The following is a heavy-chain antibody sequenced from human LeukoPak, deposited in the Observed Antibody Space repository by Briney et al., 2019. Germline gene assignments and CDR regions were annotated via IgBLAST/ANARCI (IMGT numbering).Heavy chain of an antibody. CDR3: ARGQGNYYDSSGYYFEDAFDI. V-gene: IGHV1-24*01. CDR2: FDPKDGET. J-gene: IGHJ3*02. Sequence: GASVKVSCKASGYTLTELSMHWVRQAPGEGLEWMGGFDPKDGETIYAQKFQGRVTMTEDKSTDTAYMELSSLRSEDTAVYYCARGQGNYYDSSGYYFEDAFDIWGQGTMVTVSS. D-gene: IGHD3-22*01. CDR1: GYTLTELS.